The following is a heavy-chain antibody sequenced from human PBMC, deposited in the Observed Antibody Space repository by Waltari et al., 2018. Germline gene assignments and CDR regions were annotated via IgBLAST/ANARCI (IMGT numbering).Heavy chain of an antibody. D-gene: IGHD5-12*01. Sequence: QVQLQESGPGLVKPSETLSLTCTVSGGSISSYYWSWIRQPPGKGLEWIGYIYYSGSTNYNPPLKSRVTISVDTSKNQFSLKLSSVTAADTAVYYCAAHGYIDYFDYWGQGTLVTVSS. CDR3: AAHGYIDYFDY. CDR1: GGSISSYY. CDR2: IYYSGST. J-gene: IGHJ4*02. V-gene: IGHV4-59*01.